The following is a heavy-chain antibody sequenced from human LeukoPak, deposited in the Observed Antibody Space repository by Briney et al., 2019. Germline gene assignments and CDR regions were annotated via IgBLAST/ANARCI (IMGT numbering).Heavy chain of an antibody. CDR1: GYTFTSYD. Sequence: ASVKVSCKASGYTFTSYDINWVRQATGQGLEWMGWMNPNSGNTGYAQKFQGRVTMTRNTSISTAYMELSSLRAEDTAVYYCAKDFHHFFSEILTGYYTPLGYWGQGTLVTVSS. V-gene: IGHV1-8*01. J-gene: IGHJ4*02. CDR2: MNPNSGNT. CDR3: AKDFHHFFSEILTGYYTPLGY. D-gene: IGHD3-9*01.